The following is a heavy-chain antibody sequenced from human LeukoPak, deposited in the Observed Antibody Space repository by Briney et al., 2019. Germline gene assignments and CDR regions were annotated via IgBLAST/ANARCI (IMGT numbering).Heavy chain of an antibody. CDR3: ARDLPPYYFDY. J-gene: IGHJ4*02. CDR1: GGIFSSYA. V-gene: IGHV1-69*04. Sequence: ASVKVSCKASGGIFSSYAISRVRQAPGQGLEWMGRIIPILGIANYAQKFQSRVTITADKSTSTAYMDLSSLRSEDTAVYYCARDLPPYYFDYWGQGTLVTVSS. CDR2: IIPILGIA.